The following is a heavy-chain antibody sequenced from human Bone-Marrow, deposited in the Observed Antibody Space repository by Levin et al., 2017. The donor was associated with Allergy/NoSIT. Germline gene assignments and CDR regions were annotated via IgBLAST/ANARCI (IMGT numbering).Heavy chain of an antibody. CDR3: ARDCSGDGCYGGDAFDV. V-gene: IGHV2-70*04. Sequence: SGPTLVKPTQTLTLTCTFSGFSLSTGGMRVSWIRQPPGKALEWLARIDWDDDTIYNTSLKTRLSVSRDTSKNQVVLTMTNVDPVDTATYYCARDCSGDGCYGGDAFDVWGQGTMVIVSS. J-gene: IGHJ3*01. CDR1: GFSLSTGGMR. D-gene: IGHD2-15*01. CDR2: IDWDDDT.